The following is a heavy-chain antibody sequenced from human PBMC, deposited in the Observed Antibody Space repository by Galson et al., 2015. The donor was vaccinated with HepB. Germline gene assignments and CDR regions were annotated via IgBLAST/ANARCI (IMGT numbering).Heavy chain of an antibody. J-gene: IGHJ4*02. CDR3: ARETLHLRYFDY. Sequence: SLRLSCAASGFTFSSYAMHWVRQAPGKGLEWVAVISYDGSNKYYADSVKGRFTISRDNSKNTLYLQMNSLRAEDTAVYYCARETLHLRYFDYWGQGTLVTVSS. V-gene: IGHV3-30-3*01. D-gene: IGHD4-11*01. CDR1: GFTFSSYA. CDR2: ISYDGSNK.